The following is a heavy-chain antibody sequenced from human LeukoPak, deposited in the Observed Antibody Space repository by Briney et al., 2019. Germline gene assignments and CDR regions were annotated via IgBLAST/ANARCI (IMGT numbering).Heavy chain of an antibody. CDR2: ISAYNGNT. Sequence: ASVKVSCKASGYTFTSYGISWVRQAPGQGLEWMGWISAYNGNTNYAQKFQGRVTITADESTSTAYMELSSLRSEDTAVYYCARGGWLQLRFFDYWGQGTPVTVSS. V-gene: IGHV1-18*01. J-gene: IGHJ4*02. D-gene: IGHD5-24*01. CDR1: GYTFTSYG. CDR3: ARGGWLQLRFFDY.